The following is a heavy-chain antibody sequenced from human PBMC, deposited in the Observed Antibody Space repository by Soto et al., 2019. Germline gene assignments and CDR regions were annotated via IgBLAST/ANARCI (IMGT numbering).Heavy chain of an antibody. J-gene: IGHJ4*02. Sequence: EVQLVESGGGSVQPGGSLRLSCPASGITRSHFWMHWVLQSPGKGLVWVARIDNGGSGTSYADFAKGRLTISKDDAKTTLYLQMNSLRADDTSLYYCTTTFAHWGRGNLVNVSS. V-gene: IGHV3-74*01. CDR3: TTTFAH. CDR1: GITRSHFW. CDR2: IDNGGSGT.